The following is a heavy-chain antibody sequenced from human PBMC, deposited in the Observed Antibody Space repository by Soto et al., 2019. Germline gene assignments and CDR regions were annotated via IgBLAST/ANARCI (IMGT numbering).Heavy chain of an antibody. Sequence: PGGSLRLSCAATGFTFSSYAMHWVRQAPGKGLEWVAVISYDGSNKYYADSVKGRFTISRDNSKNTLYLQMNSLRAEDTAVYYCAFDRSRVVVVAATGFDYWGQGT. V-gene: IGHV3-30-3*01. CDR1: GFTFSSYA. J-gene: IGHJ4*02. D-gene: IGHD2-15*01. CDR2: ISYDGSNK. CDR3: AFDRSRVVVVAATGFDY.